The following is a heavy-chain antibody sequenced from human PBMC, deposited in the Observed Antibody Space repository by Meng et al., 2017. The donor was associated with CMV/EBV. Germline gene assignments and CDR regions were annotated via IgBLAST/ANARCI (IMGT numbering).Heavy chain of an antibody. V-gene: IGHV3-74*01. CDR1: GFTFSSYW. CDR3: ARDLPLDGMDV. Sequence: GESLKISCAASGFTFSSYWMHWVRQAPGKGLVWVSRINSDGSSTSYADSVKGRFTISRDNAKNTLYLQMNSLRAGDTAVYYCARDLPLDGMDVWGQGTTVTVSS. J-gene: IGHJ6*02. CDR2: INSDGSST.